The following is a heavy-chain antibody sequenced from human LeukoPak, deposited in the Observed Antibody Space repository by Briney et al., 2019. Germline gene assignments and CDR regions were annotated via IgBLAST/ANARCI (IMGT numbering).Heavy chain of an antibody. CDR3: ARDPDYYDSSGSTYYYYYGMDV. CDR1: GFTFSSYG. Sequence: PGGSLRLSCAASGFTFSSYGMHWVRQAPGKGLEWVAVIWYDGSNKYYADSVKGRFTISRDNSKNTLYLQMNSLRAEDTAVYYCARDPDYYDSSGSTYYYYYGMDVWGQGTTVTVSS. CDR2: IWYDGSNK. D-gene: IGHD3-22*01. J-gene: IGHJ6*02. V-gene: IGHV3-33*01.